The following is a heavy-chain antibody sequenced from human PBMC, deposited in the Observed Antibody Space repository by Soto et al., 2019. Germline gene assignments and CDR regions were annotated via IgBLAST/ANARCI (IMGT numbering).Heavy chain of an antibody. D-gene: IGHD6-19*01. CDR3: ARVFFLKYSSGWSGAFDY. CDR2: IYHSGST. J-gene: IGHJ4*02. V-gene: IGHV4-4*02. Sequence: QVQLQESGPGLGKPSGTLSLTCAVSGGSISSSNWWSWVRQPPGKGLEWIGEIYHSGSTNYNPSLKSRVTISVDKSKNQFSLKLSSVTAADTAVYYCARVFFLKYSSGWSGAFDYWGQGTLVTVSS. CDR1: GGSISSSNW.